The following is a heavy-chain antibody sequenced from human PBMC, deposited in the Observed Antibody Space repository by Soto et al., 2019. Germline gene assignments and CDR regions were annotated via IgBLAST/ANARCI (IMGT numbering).Heavy chain of an antibody. Sequence: ASVKVSCKASGYTFTSXXXXXXXXXXGQGLEWMGIINPSGGSTSYAQKFQGRVTMTRDTSTSTVYMELSSLRSEDTAVYYCAREIWYSSSSAFDYWGQGTLVTVSS. J-gene: IGHJ4*02. D-gene: IGHD6-6*01. CDR3: AREIWYSSSSAFDY. CDR2: INPSGGST. V-gene: IGHV1-46*01. CDR1: GYTFTSXX.